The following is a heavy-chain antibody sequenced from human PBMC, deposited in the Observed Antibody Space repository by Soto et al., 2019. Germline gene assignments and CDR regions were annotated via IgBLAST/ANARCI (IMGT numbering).Heavy chain of an antibody. CDR2: ISAYNGNT. CDR3: ARGGSSGSYYTRYYYYYGMDV. D-gene: IGHD3-10*01. Sequence: QVQLVQSGAEVKKPGASVKVSCKASGYTFTSYGISWVRQAPGQGLEWMGWISAYNGNTNYAQKLQGRVTMTTDTSTSTAYMELRSLRSDDTAVYYCARGGSSGSYYTRYYYYYGMDVWGQGTTVTVSS. J-gene: IGHJ6*02. CDR1: GYTFTSYG. V-gene: IGHV1-18*01.